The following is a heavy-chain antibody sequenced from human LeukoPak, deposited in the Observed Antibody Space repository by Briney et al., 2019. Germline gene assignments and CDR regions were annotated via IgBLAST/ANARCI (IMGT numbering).Heavy chain of an antibody. J-gene: IGHJ5*02. Sequence: SETLSLTCSVSGGSISSSSYYWGWIRQPPGQGLEWIGNIYYSGSTYYSPSLKSRVTISVDTSKNHFSLQLSSVAAADTAVYYCVRDNYGDSYNWFDPWGPGTLVTVST. CDR3: VRDNYGDSYNWFDP. V-gene: IGHV4-39*07. CDR2: IYYSGST. CDR1: GGSISSSSYY. D-gene: IGHD4-17*01.